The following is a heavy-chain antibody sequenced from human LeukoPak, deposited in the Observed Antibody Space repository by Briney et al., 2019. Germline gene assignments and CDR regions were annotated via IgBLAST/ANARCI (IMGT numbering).Heavy chain of an antibody. CDR3: AREGWQPYDILPGSLFDY. CDR2: IRYDGSNK. CDR1: GFTFSSYG. V-gene: IGHV3-30*02. D-gene: IGHD3-9*01. J-gene: IGHJ4*02. Sequence: GGSLRLSCAASGFTFSSYGMHWVRQAPGKGLEGVAFIRYDGSNKYYADSVKGRFTISRDNSNNTLYLEMNSLSAEDTAVYSCAREGWQPYDILPGSLFDYWGQGTLVTVSS.